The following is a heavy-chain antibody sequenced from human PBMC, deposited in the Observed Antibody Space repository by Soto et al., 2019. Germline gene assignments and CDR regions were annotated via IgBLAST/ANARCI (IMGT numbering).Heavy chain of an antibody. D-gene: IGHD2-15*01. CDR3: ARDLDGGYGMDV. CDR1: GFTFSSYA. CDR2: ISYDGSNK. V-gene: IGHV3-30-3*01. Sequence: GGSLRLSCAASGFTFSSYAMHWVRQAPGKGLEWVAVISYDGSNKYYADSVKGRFTISRDNSKNTLYLQMNSLRAEDTAVYYCARDLDGGYGMDVWGQATTVTVSS. J-gene: IGHJ6*02.